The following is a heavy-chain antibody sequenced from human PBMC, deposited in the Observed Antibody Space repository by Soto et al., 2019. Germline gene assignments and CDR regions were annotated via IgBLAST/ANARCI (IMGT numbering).Heavy chain of an antibody. V-gene: IGHV3-74*01. CDR3: VRDSHGDY. Sequence: EVQLVESGGGPVQPGGSLRLSCAGSGFIFSNYWMHWVRQAPGKGLEWVSRIDHDGPTDYADSVRGRFTISRDNAESTPYLQMNSLRPEDTAVYYCVRDSHGDYWGQGTLVTVSS. CDR2: IDHDGPT. CDR1: GFIFSNYW. J-gene: IGHJ4*02.